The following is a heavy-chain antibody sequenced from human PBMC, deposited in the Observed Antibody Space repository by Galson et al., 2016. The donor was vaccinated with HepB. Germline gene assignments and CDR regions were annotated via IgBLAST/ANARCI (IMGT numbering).Heavy chain of an antibody. J-gene: IGHJ4*02. CDR3: ARYHGVWALDS. D-gene: IGHD4-17*01. CDR1: GFIFSSYD. CDR2: IGSAGDT. V-gene: IGHV3-13*01. Sequence: SLRLSCAASGFIFSSYDMHWVRQTTGKGLEWVSSIGSAGDTYYAGSVKGRFVISRENAKTSLYLQMNSLRAEDTAVYYCARYHGVWALDSWGQGTLVTVSS.